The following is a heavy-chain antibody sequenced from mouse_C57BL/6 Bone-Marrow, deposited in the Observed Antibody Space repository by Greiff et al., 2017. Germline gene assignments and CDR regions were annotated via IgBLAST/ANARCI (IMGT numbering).Heavy chain of an antibody. Sequence: VQLQQSGAELARPGASVKLSCKASGYTFTSYGISWVKQRTGQGLEWIGEIYPRSGNTYYNEQFKGKATLTADKSSSTAYMELRSLTSEYSAVYFCATLGSTSYAMDYWGQGTSVTVSS. CDR2: IYPRSGNT. J-gene: IGHJ4*01. CDR1: GYTFTSYG. CDR3: ATLGSTSYAMDY. D-gene: IGHD1-1*01. V-gene: IGHV1-81*01.